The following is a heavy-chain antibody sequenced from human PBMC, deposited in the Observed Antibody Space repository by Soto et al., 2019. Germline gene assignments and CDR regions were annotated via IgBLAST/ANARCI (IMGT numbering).Heavy chain of an antibody. CDR3: AKAYSSSWYLSNYYYYGMDV. D-gene: IGHD6-13*01. CDR1: GFTFSSYG. CDR2: ISYDGSNK. V-gene: IGHV3-30*18. J-gene: IGHJ6*02. Sequence: ESGGGVVQPGRSLRLSCAASGFTFSSYGMHWVRQAPGKGLEWVAVISYDGSNKYYADSVKGRFAISRDNSKNTLYLQMNSLRAEDTAVYYCAKAYSSSWYLSNYYYYGMDVWGQGTTVTVSS.